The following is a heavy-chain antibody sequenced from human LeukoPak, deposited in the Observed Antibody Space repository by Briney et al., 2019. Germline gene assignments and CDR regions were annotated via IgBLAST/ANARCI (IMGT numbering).Heavy chain of an antibody. Sequence: SETLSLTCTVSGGSFSSYYWTWIRQPPGKGLEWIGYIDHSGSTNYNPSLKSRVSISSDTSRNQFSLELSSVTAADTAVYYCARLKATVSIHAYFDSWGQGTLVTVSS. CDR1: GGSFSSYY. J-gene: IGHJ4*02. CDR3: ARLKATVSIHAYFDS. CDR2: IDHSGST. D-gene: IGHD4-17*01. V-gene: IGHV4-59*01.